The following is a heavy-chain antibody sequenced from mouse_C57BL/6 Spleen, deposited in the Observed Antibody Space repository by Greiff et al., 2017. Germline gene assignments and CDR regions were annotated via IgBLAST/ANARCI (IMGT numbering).Heavy chain of an antibody. D-gene: IGHD1-1*01. J-gene: IGHJ2*01. CDR2: IHPNSGST. CDR3: ARGGGFITAVPFGG. V-gene: IGHV1-64*01. Sequence: QVQLQQSGAELVKPGASVKLSCKASGYTFTSYWMHWVKQRPGQGLEWIGMIHPNSGSTNYNEKFKSKATLTVDKSSITAYMQLSSLTSEDSAVYYCARGGGFITAVPFGGWGQGTTLTVST. CDR1: GYTFTSYW.